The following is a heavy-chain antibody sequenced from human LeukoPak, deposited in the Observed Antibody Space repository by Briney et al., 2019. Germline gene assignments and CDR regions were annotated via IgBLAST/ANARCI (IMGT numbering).Heavy chain of an antibody. V-gene: IGHV3-7*01. D-gene: IGHD3-10*01. CDR1: GFTFSSYW. CDR3: AREVRPYGSGSYSALNYYYYYGMDV. J-gene: IGHJ6*02. Sequence: GGSLRLSCAASGFTFSSYWMSWVRQAPGKGLEWVANIKQDGSEKYYVDSVKGRFTISRDNAKNSLYLQMNSLRAEDTAVYYCAREVRPYGSGSYSALNYYYYYGMDVWGQGTTVTGSS. CDR2: IKQDGSEK.